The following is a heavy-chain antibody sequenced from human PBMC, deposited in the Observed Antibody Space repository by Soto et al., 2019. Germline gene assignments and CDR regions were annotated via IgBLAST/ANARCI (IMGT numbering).Heavy chain of an antibody. CDR1: GFTVSSNY. Sequence: EVQLVESGGGLIQPGGSLRLSCAASGFTVSSNYMSWVRQAPGKGLEWVSVIYSGGSTYYADSVKGRFTISRDNSKNTLYLPMNSLRAEDTAVYYCARDRVESGYPEYFQHWGQDTLVTVSS. V-gene: IGHV3-53*01. CDR3: ARDRVESGYPEYFQH. D-gene: IGHD3-22*01. CDR2: IYSGGST. J-gene: IGHJ1*01.